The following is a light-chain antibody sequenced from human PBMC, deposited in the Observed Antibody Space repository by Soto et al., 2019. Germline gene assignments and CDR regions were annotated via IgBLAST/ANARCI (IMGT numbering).Light chain of an antibody. Sequence: EVVMTQSPATLSVSRGDGAALACRASQGVGSNFAWSQQKPGQAPRLLVHGAATRATGVPARCSGSGSGREFALTISSLQSEAFAVYYCQQYNHWPPETFGQGTKVYIK. V-gene: IGKV3-15*01. J-gene: IGKJ1*01. CDR3: QQYNHWPPET. CDR2: GAA. CDR1: QGVGSN.